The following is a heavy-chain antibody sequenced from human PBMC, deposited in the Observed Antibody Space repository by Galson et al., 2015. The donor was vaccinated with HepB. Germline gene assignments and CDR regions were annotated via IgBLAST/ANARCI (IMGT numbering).Heavy chain of an antibody. CDR3: AKDVAYYYGSGSPEYFQH. CDR2: ISGSGGST. D-gene: IGHD3-10*01. J-gene: IGHJ1*01. Sequence: SLRLSCAASGFTFSSYAMSWVRQAPGKGLEWVSAISGSGGSTYYADSVKGRFTISRDNSKNTLYLQMNSLRAEDTAVYYCAKDVAYYYGSGSPEYFQHWGQGTLVTVSS. V-gene: IGHV3-23*01. CDR1: GFTFSSYA.